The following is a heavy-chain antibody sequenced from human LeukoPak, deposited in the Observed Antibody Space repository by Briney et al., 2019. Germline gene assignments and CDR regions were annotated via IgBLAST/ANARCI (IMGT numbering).Heavy chain of an antibody. CDR3: ARECGGDCYPAFDY. J-gene: IGHJ4*02. CDR1: GFTFSSYA. V-gene: IGHV3-30-3*01. Sequence: TGRSLRLSCAASGFTFSSYAMHWVRQAPGKGVEWVAVISYDGSNKYYADSVKGRFTISRDKSKNTLYLQMNSLRAEDTAVYYCARECGGDCYPAFDYWGQGTLVTVSS. D-gene: IGHD2-21*02. CDR2: ISYDGSNK.